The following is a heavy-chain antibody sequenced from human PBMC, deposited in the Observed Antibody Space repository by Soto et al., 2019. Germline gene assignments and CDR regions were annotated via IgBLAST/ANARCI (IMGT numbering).Heavy chain of an antibody. CDR3: ARDPGSSSGHY. Sequence: GGSLRLSCAASGFTISNYLMSWVRQAPGKGLEWVSDIYSGGNTYYADSVKGRFSISRDNSKNTLNLQMNSLRVEDTAVYYCARDPGSSSGHYWGQGTLVTVSS. D-gene: IGHD6-6*01. CDR1: GFTISNYL. V-gene: IGHV3-66*01. CDR2: IYSGGNT. J-gene: IGHJ4*02.